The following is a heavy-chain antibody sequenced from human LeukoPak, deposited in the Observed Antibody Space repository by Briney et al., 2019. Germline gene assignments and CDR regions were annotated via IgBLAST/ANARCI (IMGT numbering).Heavy chain of an antibody. D-gene: IGHD2-2*01. CDR1: GYTFTSYY. CDR2: INPSGGST. V-gene: IGHV1-46*01. CDR3: ARNSVVYCSSTSCYIFDY. J-gene: IGHJ4*02. Sequence: ASVKVSCKASGYTFTSYYMHWVRQAPGQGLEWMGIINPSGGSTSYAQKFQGRVTMTRDTSTSTVYMELSSLRSEDTAVYYCARNSVVYCSSTSCYIFDYWGQGTLVTVSS.